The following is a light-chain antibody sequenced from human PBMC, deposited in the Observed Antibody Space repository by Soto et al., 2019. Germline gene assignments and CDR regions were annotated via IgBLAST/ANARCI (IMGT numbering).Light chain of an antibody. CDR3: QQSNNWPYT. Sequence: EIVLTQSTGTLSVSPGERANLSCRASQSVSTNLAWFQQKPGQAPRLLIYGASTRATGIPARFSGSGSGTEFTLTTNSLQSEVLSVYYCQQSNNWPYTFGQGTKLEV. V-gene: IGKV3-15*01. CDR1: QSVSTN. CDR2: GAS. J-gene: IGKJ2*01.